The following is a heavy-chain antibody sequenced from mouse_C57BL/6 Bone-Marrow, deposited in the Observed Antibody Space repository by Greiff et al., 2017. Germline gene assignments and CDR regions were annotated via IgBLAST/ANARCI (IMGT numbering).Heavy chain of an antibody. CDR1: GFNIKDDY. CDR3: TTSGY. V-gene: IGHV14-4*01. J-gene: IGHJ2*01. Sequence: EVQLQQSGAELVRPGASVKLSCTASGFNIKDDYMHWVKQRPEQGLEWIGWIDPENCDTEYASKFQGKATIPADTSSNTAYLQLSSLTSEDTAVYYCTTSGYWGQGTTLTVSS. CDR2: IDPENCDT.